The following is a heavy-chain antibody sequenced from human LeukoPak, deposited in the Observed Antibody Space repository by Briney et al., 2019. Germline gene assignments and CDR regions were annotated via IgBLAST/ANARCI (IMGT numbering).Heavy chain of an antibody. Sequence: ASVKVSCKASGYTFTSYGISWVRQAPGQGLEWMGWISAYNGNTNYAQKPQGRVTMTTDTSTSTAYMELRSLRSDDTAVYYCARDRKGKGSSSNFDYWGQGTLVTVSS. J-gene: IGHJ4*02. CDR1: GYTFTSYG. V-gene: IGHV1-18*01. CDR3: ARDRKGKGSSSNFDY. CDR2: ISAYNGNT. D-gene: IGHD6-6*01.